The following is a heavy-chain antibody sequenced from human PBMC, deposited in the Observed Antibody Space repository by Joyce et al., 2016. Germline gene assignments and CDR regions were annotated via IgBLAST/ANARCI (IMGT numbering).Heavy chain of an antibody. V-gene: IGHV3-48*02. Sequence: EVQLVDSGGGLVQLVGSRRISCVASGFTFSSYSFNWVRQAPGKGLEWSSYIRTGSGDMYYADSGKGRFTISRDNAENSLYLQMNSLRDEDTAVYYCARDHNYGLDFWGQGTLVTVSS. CDR1: GFTFSSYS. J-gene: IGHJ4*02. CDR2: IRTGSGDM. CDR3: ARDHNYGLDF. D-gene: IGHD5-18*01.